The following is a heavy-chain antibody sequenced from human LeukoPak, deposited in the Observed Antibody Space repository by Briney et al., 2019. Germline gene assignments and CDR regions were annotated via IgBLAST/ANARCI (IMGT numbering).Heavy chain of an antibody. D-gene: IGHD2-2*01. CDR2: IIPIFGTA. Sequence: ASVKVSCKASGDTFSSYAISWVRQAPGQGLERMGRIIPIFGTANYAQKFQGRVTITTDESTSTAYMELSSLRSEDTAVYYCAGFRVVPAATNWFDPWGQGTLVTVSS. CDR1: GDTFSSYA. CDR3: AGFRVVPAATNWFDP. V-gene: IGHV1-69*05. J-gene: IGHJ5*02.